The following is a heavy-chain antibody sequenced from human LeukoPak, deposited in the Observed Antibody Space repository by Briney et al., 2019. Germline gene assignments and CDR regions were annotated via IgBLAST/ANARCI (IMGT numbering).Heavy chain of an antibody. J-gene: IGHJ4*02. CDR1: GFTFSSYA. Sequence: GVPLRLSCAASGFTFSSYAMSWVRQAPGKGLEWVSAISGSGGSTYYADSVKGRFTISRDNSKNTLYLQMNSLRAEDTAVYYCAKDSTKLLWFGEFDYWGQGTLVTVSS. CDR2: ISGSGGST. V-gene: IGHV3-23*01. CDR3: AKDSTKLLWFGEFDY. D-gene: IGHD3-10*01.